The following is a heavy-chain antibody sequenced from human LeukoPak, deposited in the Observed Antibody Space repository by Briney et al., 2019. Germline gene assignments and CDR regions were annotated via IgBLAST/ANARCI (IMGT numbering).Heavy chain of an antibody. CDR2: IYYSGST. D-gene: IGHD5-18*01. CDR1: GGSISSYY. Sequence: SETLSLTFTVSGGSISSYYWSWIRQPPGKGLEWIGYIYYSGSTNYNPSLKSRVTISVDTSKNQYSLKLSYVTAADTAVYYCARQVGYSYGYYYYGMDVWGQGTTVTVS. CDR3: ARQVGYSYGYYYYGMDV. J-gene: IGHJ6*02. V-gene: IGHV4-59*08.